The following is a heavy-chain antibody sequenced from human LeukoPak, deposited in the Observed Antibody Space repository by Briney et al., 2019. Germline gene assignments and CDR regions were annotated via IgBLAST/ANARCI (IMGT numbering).Heavy chain of an antibody. Sequence: SVKVSCKASGGTFSSYAISWVQQAPGQGLEWMGGIIPIFGTANYEQKFQGRVTITADKSTSTAYMELSSLRSEDTAVYYCARWTRWFGESPMDVWGKGTTVTVSS. CDR2: IIPIFGTA. J-gene: IGHJ6*03. CDR3: ARWTRWFGESPMDV. V-gene: IGHV1-69*06. D-gene: IGHD3-10*01. CDR1: GGTFSSYA.